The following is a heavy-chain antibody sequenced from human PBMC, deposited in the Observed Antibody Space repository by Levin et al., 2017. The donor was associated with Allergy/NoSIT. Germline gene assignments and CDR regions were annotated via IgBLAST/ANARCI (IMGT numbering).Heavy chain of an antibody. J-gene: IGHJ5*02. CDR3: ARSRYCSGSTCYEDYNYFAP. Sequence: SETLSLTCTVPGGSISTFYWSWIRQPPGRGLEWIGHIYYNGNTNYNPSLKSRVTLSVDTSKNQFSLRLTSVTAAATAVYYCARSRYCSGSTCYEDYNYFAPWGQGILVTVSS. D-gene: IGHD2-15*01. CDR1: GGSISTFY. CDR2: IYYNGNT. V-gene: IGHV4-59*13.